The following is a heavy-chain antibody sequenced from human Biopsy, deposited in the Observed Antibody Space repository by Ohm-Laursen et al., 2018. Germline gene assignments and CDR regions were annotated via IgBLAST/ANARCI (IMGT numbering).Heavy chain of an antibody. CDR1: VDSIRSYY. D-gene: IGHD1-1*01. V-gene: IGHV4-59*01. CDR2: ISDRWTT. Sequence: ETLSLTRTVSVDSIRSYYWSWIRHSPRKGLEWSGHISDRWTTNYNPSLRSRVTISVDTSKKHFSLKLSSVTAADTAIYFCASLYRLNDYWNDDPPDAFDLWGQGTMVTVSS. CDR3: ASLYRLNDYWNDDPPDAFDL. J-gene: IGHJ3*01.